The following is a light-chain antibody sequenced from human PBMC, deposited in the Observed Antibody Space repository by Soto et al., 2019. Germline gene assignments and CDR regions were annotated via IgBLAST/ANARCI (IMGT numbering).Light chain of an antibody. CDR1: QSVSSSY. Sequence: EIVLTQSPGTLSLSPGERATLSCRASQSVSSSYLAWYQQKPGQAPRLLIYGASSRATGIPDRFSGSGSGTDFTLTISGLEPEAFAVYYCRQYGSSPLTFGGGTKVEIK. J-gene: IGKJ4*01. CDR2: GAS. V-gene: IGKV3-20*01. CDR3: RQYGSSPLT.